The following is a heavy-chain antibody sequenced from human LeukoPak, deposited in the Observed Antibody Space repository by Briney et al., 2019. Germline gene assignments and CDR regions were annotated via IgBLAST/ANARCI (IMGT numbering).Heavy chain of an antibody. D-gene: IGHD2-8*01. Sequence: PGGSLRLSCSASGCTFSVYAIHWVRQAPGKGLEDVSIISSTGGSTYYAASVKGRFTISRDNSKNMVYLQMISLRPEDTAVYYCVKEGNGAFDIWGQGAMVTVSS. J-gene: IGHJ3*02. CDR1: GCTFSVYA. V-gene: IGHV3-64D*06. CDR3: VKEGNGAFDI. CDR2: ISSTGGST.